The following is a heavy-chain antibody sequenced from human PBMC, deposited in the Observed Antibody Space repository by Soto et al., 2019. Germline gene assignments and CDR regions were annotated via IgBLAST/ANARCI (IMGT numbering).Heavy chain of an antibody. D-gene: IGHD3-10*01. J-gene: IGHJ2*01. CDR2: IYHSGST. Sequence: SETLSLTCAVSSGSISSSNWWSWVRQPPGKGLEWIGEIYHSGSTNYNPSLKSRATISVDKSKNQFSLKLSSVTAADTAVYYCARHRASHLLWYFDLWGRGTLVTVSS. CDR1: SGSISSSNW. CDR3: ARHRASHLLWYFDL. V-gene: IGHV4-4*02.